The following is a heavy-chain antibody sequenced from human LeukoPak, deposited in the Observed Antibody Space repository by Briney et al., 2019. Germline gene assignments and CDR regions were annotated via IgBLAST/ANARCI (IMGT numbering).Heavy chain of an antibody. J-gene: IGHJ5*02. CDR3: AKDSLLTVVSPVAAS. CDR1: GFTFSTYW. CDR2: IKQDGSEK. V-gene: IGHV3-7*01. Sequence: GGSLRLSCAASGFTFSTYWMSWVRQAPGKGLEWVANIKQDGSEKYYVDSVKGRFAITRDNAKNSLFLQMKTLRVEDTAVYYCAKDSLLTVVSPVAASWGQGTLVTVSS. D-gene: IGHD4-23*01.